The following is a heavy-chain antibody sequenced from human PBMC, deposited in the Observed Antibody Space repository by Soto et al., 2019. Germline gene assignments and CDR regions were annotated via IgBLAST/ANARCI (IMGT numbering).Heavy chain of an antibody. CDR1: GGSFSSYY. D-gene: IGHD5-18*01. Sequence: SETLSLTCTVSGGSFSSYYWSWIRQPPGKGLEWIGHIYYSGRTNYNPSLKSRVTISGDTSKNQLSLKLSSVTAADTAVYYCAREASYGYAYYGMDVWGQGTTVTVSS. J-gene: IGHJ6*02. V-gene: IGHV4-59*01. CDR3: AREASYGYAYYGMDV. CDR2: IYYSGRT.